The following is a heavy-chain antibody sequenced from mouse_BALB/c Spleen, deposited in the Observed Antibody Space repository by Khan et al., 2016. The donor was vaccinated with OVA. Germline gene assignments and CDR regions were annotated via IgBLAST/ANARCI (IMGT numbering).Heavy chain of an antibody. CDR1: GYSFTDYT. Sequence: EVQLQESGPDLVKPGASVKISCKASGYSFTDYTMNWVKQSHGKNLEWIGLINPYTAGTSSNQNFKGKATLTVDKSSSTAYMELLSLTFDDSAVYYCARSGFGGFAYWGQGTLVTVSA. V-gene: IGHV1-18*01. CDR2: INPYTAGT. J-gene: IGHJ3*01. CDR3: ARSGFGGFAY. D-gene: IGHD3-1*01.